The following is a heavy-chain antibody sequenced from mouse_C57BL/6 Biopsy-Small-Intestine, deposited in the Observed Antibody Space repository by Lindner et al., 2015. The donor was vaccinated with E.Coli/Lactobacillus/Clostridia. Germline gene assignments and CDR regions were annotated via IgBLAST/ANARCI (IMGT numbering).Heavy chain of an antibody. CDR1: GYTFITYG. Sequence: SVKVSCKSSGYTFITYGVSWVRQAPGQPLEWLGWISPHNGNTNYGHRFQDRLTMTTDTSTSTAYMELRSLTSDDTAVYFCARDSGFITGTTTAFDIWGQGTMVT. D-gene: IGHD1-3*01. CDR3: ARDSGFITGTTTAFDI. J-gene: IGHJ3*01. CDR2: ISPHNGNT. V-gene: IGHV1-81*01.